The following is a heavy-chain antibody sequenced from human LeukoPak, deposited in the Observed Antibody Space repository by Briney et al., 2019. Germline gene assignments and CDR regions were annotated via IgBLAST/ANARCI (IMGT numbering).Heavy chain of an antibody. Sequence: SETLSLTCTVSGASINNSDFYWGWIRQPPGKGLEWIGTLYYGGSPLYNASLTSRVSMSVETSKNQFSLRLSSVTAADTAVYYCARVNDCSGSSCFSRWFDPWGQGTLITVSS. CDR3: ARVNDCSGSSCFSRWFDP. V-gene: IGHV4-39*07. CDR2: LYYGGSP. J-gene: IGHJ5*02. CDR1: GASINNSDFY. D-gene: IGHD2-15*01.